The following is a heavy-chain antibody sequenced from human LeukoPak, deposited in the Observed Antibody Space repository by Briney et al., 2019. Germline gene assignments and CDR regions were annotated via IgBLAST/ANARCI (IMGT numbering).Heavy chain of an antibody. CDR3: AREDTYYDILTGYRYFDY. CDR1: GYTFTNYY. J-gene: IGHJ4*02. Sequence: ASVKVSCKASGYTFTNYYMHWVRQAPGQGLKWMGWINPNSGGTNYAQKFQGRVTMTRDTSISTAYMELSRLRSDDTAVYYCAREDTYYDILTGYRYFDYWGQGTLVTVSS. V-gene: IGHV1-2*02. D-gene: IGHD3-9*01. CDR2: INPNSGGT.